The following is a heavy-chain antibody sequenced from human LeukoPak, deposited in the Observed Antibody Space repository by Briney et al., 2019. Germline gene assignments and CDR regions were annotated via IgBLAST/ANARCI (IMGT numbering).Heavy chain of an antibody. CDR1: GFTFSISG. J-gene: IGHJ4*02. D-gene: IGHD6-13*01. CDR2: VSYVGTTT. Sequence: PGRFLRLSCAAPGFTFSISGMHWGGQSPGKGRGGGAVVSYVGTTTYYADSVKGRFTTSRDNSTATVYLQRNSWRAEDTAVYYCAKARESYTSRHIESWGEGALGSVSS. CDR3: AKARESYTSRHIES. V-gene: IGHV3-30*18.